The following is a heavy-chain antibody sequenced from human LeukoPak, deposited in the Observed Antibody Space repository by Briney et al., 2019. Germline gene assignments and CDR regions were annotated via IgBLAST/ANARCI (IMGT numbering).Heavy chain of an antibody. CDR2: IYSGGST. Sequence: GGSLRLSCAASGFTVSGNYMSWVRQAPGKGLEWVSVIYSGGSTYYADSVKGRFTISRDNSKNTLYLQMNSLRAEDTAVYYCARAHVLRFLEWFPDYWGQGTLVTVSS. CDR1: GFTVSGNY. V-gene: IGHV3-66*01. D-gene: IGHD3-3*01. J-gene: IGHJ4*02. CDR3: ARAHVLRFLEWFPDY.